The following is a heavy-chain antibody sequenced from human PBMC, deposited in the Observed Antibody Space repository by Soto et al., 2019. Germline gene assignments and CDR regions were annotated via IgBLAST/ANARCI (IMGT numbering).Heavy chain of an antibody. V-gene: IGHV4-30-4*01. Sequence: SETLSLTCSFSGASVAGGSYYLSWVRQPPGKGLEWIGYIPSRGRPFYNPSLTSRGTISADTSKNQLSLQLTSVTAADTAVYYCARDTYSGYDFGLWGQGTLVTVSS. J-gene: IGHJ5*02. CDR3: ARDTYSGYDFGL. CDR1: GASVAGGSYY. D-gene: IGHD5-12*01. CDR2: IPSRGRP.